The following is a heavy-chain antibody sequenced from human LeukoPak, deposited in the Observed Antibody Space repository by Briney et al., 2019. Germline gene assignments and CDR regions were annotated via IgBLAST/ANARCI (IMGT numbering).Heavy chain of an antibody. D-gene: IGHD3-3*01. CDR3: ARDPQRGDFSMN. Sequence: SVKVSCKASGGTFSSYAISWVRQAPGQGLEWMGRIIPILGIANYAQKFQGRVTITADKSTSTAYMELSSLRSEDTAVYYCARDPQRGDFSMNWGQGTLVTVSS. CDR2: IIPILGIA. V-gene: IGHV1-69*04. CDR1: GGTFSSYA. J-gene: IGHJ4*02.